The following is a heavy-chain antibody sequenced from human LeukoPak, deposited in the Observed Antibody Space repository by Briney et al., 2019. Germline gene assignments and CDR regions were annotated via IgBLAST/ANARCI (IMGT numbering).Heavy chain of an antibody. Sequence: QPGGSLLLSCAASGFIVGNDYVTWVRQPPGKGLEWVSVIYTDGSTYYADSVKGRFIISRDSSKNTLYLQMNSLRAEDTAVYYCTDAVAGWGQGTLVTVSS. D-gene: IGHD4-23*01. J-gene: IGHJ4*02. CDR1: GFIVGNDY. CDR3: TDAVAG. V-gene: IGHV3-53*05. CDR2: IYTDGST.